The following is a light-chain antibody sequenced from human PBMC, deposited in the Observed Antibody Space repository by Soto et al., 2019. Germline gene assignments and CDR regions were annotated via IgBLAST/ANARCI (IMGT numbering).Light chain of an antibody. CDR3: QQYENLPLT. Sequence: EILLTQSPDTLSLSSGERATLSCRASQSVSSGYLAWYQQKPGQAPRLLIYRASSGASGIPDRFSASGSGTDFTLTISRLEPEDFAVYYCQQYENLPLTFGGGTKVDIK. J-gene: IGKJ4*01. CDR1: QSVSSGY. CDR2: RAS. V-gene: IGKV3-20*01.